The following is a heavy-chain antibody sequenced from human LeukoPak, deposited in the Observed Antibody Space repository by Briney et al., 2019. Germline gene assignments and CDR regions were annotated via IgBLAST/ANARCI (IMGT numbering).Heavy chain of an antibody. Sequence: PLASVKVSCKASGYTFTGYYMHWVRQAPGQGLEWMGWINPNSGGTNYAQKFQGRVTMTRDTSISTAYMELSRLRSDDTAVYYCARVRPTSSWYRGSFDYWGQGTLVTASS. CDR1: GYTFTGYY. CDR2: INPNSGGT. J-gene: IGHJ4*02. V-gene: IGHV1-2*02. D-gene: IGHD6-13*01. CDR3: ARVRPTSSWYRGSFDY.